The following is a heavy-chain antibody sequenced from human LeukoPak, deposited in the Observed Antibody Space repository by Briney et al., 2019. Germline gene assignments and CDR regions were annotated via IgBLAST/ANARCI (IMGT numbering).Heavy chain of an antibody. D-gene: IGHD3-3*01. Sequence: SETLSLTCAVYGGSFSGYYWSWIRQPPGEGLEWIGEINHSGSTNYNPSLKSRVTISVDTSKNQFSLKLSSVTAADTAVYYCARGRYDFWSGRGWFDPWGQGTLVTVSS. CDR2: INHSGST. J-gene: IGHJ5*02. CDR1: GGSFSGYY. CDR3: ARGRYDFWSGRGWFDP. V-gene: IGHV4-34*01.